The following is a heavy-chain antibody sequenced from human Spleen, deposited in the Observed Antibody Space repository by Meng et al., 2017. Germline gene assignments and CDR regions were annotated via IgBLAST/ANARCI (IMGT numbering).Heavy chain of an antibody. CDR2: IIPLLGAA. J-gene: IGHJ5*02. D-gene: IGHD3-22*01. Sequence: QVQLRQSGAGMKKPGSSVKVSCKASGGTFSNYGFSWVRHAPGQGLEWMGRIIPLLGAAKYAPKFQGRVTLIADISTSTTYMELISLRSEDTAVYYCAKDEGSSGFFNWFDPWGQGTLVTVSS. CDR3: AKDEGSSGFFNWFDP. V-gene: IGHV1-69*04. CDR1: GGTFSNYG.